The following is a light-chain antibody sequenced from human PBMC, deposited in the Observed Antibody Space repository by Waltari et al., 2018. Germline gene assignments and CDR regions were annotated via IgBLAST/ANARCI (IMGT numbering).Light chain of an antibody. CDR3: NSRDNSGNLLV. J-gene: IGLJ2*01. V-gene: IGLV3-19*01. CDR2: GKN. CDR1: SLRNYY. Sequence: SSELTQDPAVSVALGQTVRITCQGDSLRNYYANWNQQKPGQAPVLVIYGKNNRPSGIPDRFSGSSSGNTASLTITGAQAEDEADYYCNSRDNSGNLLVFGGGTRLTVL.